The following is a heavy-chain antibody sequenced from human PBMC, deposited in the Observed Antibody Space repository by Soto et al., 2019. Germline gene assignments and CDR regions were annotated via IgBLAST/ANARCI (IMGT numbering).Heavy chain of an antibody. CDR1: GGSISSSSYY. Sequence: SETLSLTCTVSGGSISSSSYYWGWIRQPPGKGLEWIGGIFYSGSTYYSPSLKSRVTISVDTSKNQFSLKLTSVTAADTAVYYCARAGGSSSWYVVYWGQGTLVTVS. V-gene: IGHV4-39*01. J-gene: IGHJ4*02. CDR3: ARAGGSSSWYVVY. CDR2: IFYSGST. D-gene: IGHD6-13*01.